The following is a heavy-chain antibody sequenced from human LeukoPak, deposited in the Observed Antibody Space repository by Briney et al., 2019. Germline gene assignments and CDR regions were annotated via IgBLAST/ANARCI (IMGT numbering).Heavy chain of an antibody. J-gene: IGHJ4*02. CDR3: ARLSGTAMVMVDY. Sequence: PSETLSLTCTVSGGSISSSSYYWGWIRQPPGKGLEWIGSIYSSGSTYYNPSLKSRVTISVDTSKNQFSLKLSSVTAADTAVYYCARLSGTAMVMVDYWGQGTLVTVSS. V-gene: IGHV4-39*01. D-gene: IGHD5-18*01. CDR2: IYSSGST. CDR1: GGSISSSSYY.